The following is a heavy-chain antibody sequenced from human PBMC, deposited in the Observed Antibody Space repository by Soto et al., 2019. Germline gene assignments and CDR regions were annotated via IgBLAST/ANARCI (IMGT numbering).Heavy chain of an antibody. D-gene: IGHD3-10*02. CDR3: VRDYVMDV. J-gene: IGHJ6*02. Sequence: GGSLRLSCAASGFTFSGDAMNWVRKAPGKGLEWVSSISTTSTYIYYADSVKGRFTISRDNANNSLHLQMNSLRAEDTAVYYCVRDYVMDVWGQGTTVTVS. V-gene: IGHV3-21*01. CDR2: ISTTSTYI. CDR1: GFTFSGDA.